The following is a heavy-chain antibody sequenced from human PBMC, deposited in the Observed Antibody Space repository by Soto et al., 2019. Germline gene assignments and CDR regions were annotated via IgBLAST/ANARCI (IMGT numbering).Heavy chain of an antibody. J-gene: IGHJ6*02. CDR2: IIPIFGTA. CDR1: GGTFSSYA. V-gene: IGHV1-69*13. D-gene: IGHD1-26*01. Sequence: ASVKVSCKASGGTFSSYAISWVRQAPGQGLEWMGGIIPIFGTANYAQKSQGRVTITADESTSTAYMELSSLGSEDTAVYYCARVTQWEPRDYYYYGMDVWGQGTTVTVSS. CDR3: ARVTQWEPRDYYYYGMDV.